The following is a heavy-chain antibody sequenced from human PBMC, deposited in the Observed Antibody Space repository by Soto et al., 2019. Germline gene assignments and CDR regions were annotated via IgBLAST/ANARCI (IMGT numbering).Heavy chain of an antibody. J-gene: IGHJ6*03. D-gene: IGHD6-13*01. CDR3: AGIAAAGMSYYYYYMDV. Sequence: SETLSLTCTVSGGSISSSSYYWGWIRQPPGKGLEWIGSIYYSGSTNYNPSLKSRVTISVDTSKNQFSLKLSSVTAADTAVYYCAGIAAAGMSYYYYYMDVWGKGTTVTVSS. CDR1: GGSISSSSYY. V-gene: IGHV4-39*01. CDR2: IYYSGST.